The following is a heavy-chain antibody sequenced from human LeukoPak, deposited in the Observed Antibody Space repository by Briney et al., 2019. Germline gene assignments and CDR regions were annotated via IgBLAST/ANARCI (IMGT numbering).Heavy chain of an antibody. CDR1: GYTFTGYY. Sequence: ASVKVSCKASGYTFTGYYMHWVRQAPGQGLEWMGWINPNSGGTNYAQKFQGWVTMTRDTSISTAYMELSRLRSDDTAVYYCARGTNEIRDLPGSMDVWGQGTTVTVSS. CDR3: ARGTNEIRDLPGSMDV. CDR2: INPNSGGT. D-gene: IGHD1-7*01. J-gene: IGHJ6*02. V-gene: IGHV1-2*04.